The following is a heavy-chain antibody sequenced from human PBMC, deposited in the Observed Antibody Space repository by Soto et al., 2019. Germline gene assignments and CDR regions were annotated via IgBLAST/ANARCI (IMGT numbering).Heavy chain of an antibody. D-gene: IGHD3-10*01. CDR3: ARDEGLGVNYYYYGMDV. CDR1: GGSFSGYY. J-gene: IGHJ6*02. V-gene: IGHV4-34*01. Sequence: SETLSLTCAVYGGSFSGYYWSWIRQPPGKGLEWIGEINHSGSTNYNPSLKSRVTISVDTSKNQFSLKLSSVTAADTAVYYCARDEGLGVNYYYYGMDVWAQGTTVTVS. CDR2: INHSGST.